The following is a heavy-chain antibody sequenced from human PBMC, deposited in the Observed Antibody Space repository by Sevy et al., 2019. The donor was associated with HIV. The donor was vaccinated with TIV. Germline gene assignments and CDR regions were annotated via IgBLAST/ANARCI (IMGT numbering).Heavy chain of an antibody. J-gene: IGHJ6*02. D-gene: IGHD5-18*01. Sequence: SQTLSLTCAVYGGSFSGYYWSWIRQPPGKGLEWIGEINHSGSTNYNPSLKSRVTISVDTSKNQLSLKLSSVTAADTAVYYCARGRRGYSYQYYYYYGMDVWGQGTTVTVSS. CDR2: INHSGST. CDR3: ARGRRGYSYQYYYYYGMDV. CDR1: GGSFSGYY. V-gene: IGHV4-34*01.